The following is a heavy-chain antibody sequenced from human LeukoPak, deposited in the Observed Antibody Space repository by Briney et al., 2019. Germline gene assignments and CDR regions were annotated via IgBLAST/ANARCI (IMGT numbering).Heavy chain of an antibody. J-gene: IGHJ4*02. D-gene: IGHD6-13*01. CDR2: VDPEDGET. V-gene: IGHV1-69-2*01. CDR3: ATGEQQLVQDY. Sequence: APVKISCKVSGYTFTYYYMHWVQQAPGKGLEWMGLVDPEDGETIYAEKFQGRVTITADTSTDTAYMELSSLRSEDTAVYYCATGEQQLVQDYWGQGTLVTVSS. CDR1: GYTFTYYY.